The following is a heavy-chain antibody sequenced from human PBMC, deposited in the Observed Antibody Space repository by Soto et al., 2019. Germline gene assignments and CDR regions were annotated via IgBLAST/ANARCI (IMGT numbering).Heavy chain of an antibody. CDR1: GFTFDDYA. CDR2: ISWNSGSI. V-gene: IGHV3-9*01. Sequence: GGSLRLSCAASGFTFDDYAMHWVRQAPGKGLEWVSGISWNSGSIGYADSVKGRFTISRDNAKNSLYLQMNSLRAEDTALYYCAKDKSIVGTTGLYYYGMDVWGQGTTVT. J-gene: IGHJ6*02. CDR3: AKDKSIVGTTGLYYYGMDV. D-gene: IGHD1-26*01.